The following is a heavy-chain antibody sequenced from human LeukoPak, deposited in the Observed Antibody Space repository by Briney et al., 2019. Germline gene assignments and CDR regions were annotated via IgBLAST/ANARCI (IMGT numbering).Heavy chain of an antibody. CDR1: GFTFSSYG. CDR2: ISYDGSNK. J-gene: IGHJ4*02. Sequence: PGGSLRLSCAASGFTFSSYGMHWVRQAPGKGLEWVAVISYDGSNKYYADSVKGRFTISRDNSKNTLYLQMNSLRAEDTAVYYCASEWVVVAAKGSNVDYWGQGTLVTVSS. D-gene: IGHD2-15*01. CDR3: ASEWVVVAAKGSNVDY. V-gene: IGHV3-30*19.